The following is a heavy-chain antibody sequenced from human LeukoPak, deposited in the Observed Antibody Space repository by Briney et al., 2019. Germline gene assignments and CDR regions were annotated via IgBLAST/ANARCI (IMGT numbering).Heavy chain of an antibody. CDR1: GGSISSYY. CDR2: IYYSGST. J-gene: IGHJ4*02. D-gene: IGHD5-18*01. V-gene: IGHV4-59*01. CDR3: ARGASYGMDSFDY. Sequence: SETLSLTCTVSGGSISSYYWSWIRQPPGKGLEWIGYIYYSGSTNYNPSLKSRVTISVDTSKNQFSLKLSSVTAADTAVYYCARGASYGMDSFDYWGQGTLVTVSS.